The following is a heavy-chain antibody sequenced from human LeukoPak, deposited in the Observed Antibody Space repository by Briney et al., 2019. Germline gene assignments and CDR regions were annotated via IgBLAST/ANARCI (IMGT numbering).Heavy chain of an antibody. V-gene: IGHV1-69*02. Sequence: SVKVSFKASGGTFSSYTISWVRQAPGQGLEWMGRIIPMLGIANYAQKFQGRVTITADKSTSTAYMELSSLRSEDTAVYYCARVDRAVAGTPHYWGQGTLVTVSS. CDR1: GGTFSSYT. CDR2: IIPMLGIA. D-gene: IGHD6-19*01. CDR3: ARVDRAVAGTPHY. J-gene: IGHJ4*02.